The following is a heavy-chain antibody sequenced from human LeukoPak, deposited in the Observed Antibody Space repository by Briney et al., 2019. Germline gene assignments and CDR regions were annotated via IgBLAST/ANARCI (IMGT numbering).Heavy chain of an antibody. CDR1: GFTFSRYW. J-gene: IGHJ1*01. V-gene: IGHV3-7*03. CDR2: IKQDGSDK. CDR3: ARDPWADSSGFPLHH. Sequence: GSLRLSCAASGFTFSRYWMSWVRQTPEKGLECVANIKQDGSDKFYVDSVRGRFTISRDNAKNSLYLQMNSLRAEDTALYYCARDPWADSSGFPLHHWGQGTLVTVSS. D-gene: IGHD3-22*01.